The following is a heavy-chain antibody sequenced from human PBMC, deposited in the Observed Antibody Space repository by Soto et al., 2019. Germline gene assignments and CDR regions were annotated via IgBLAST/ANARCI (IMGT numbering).Heavy chain of an antibody. Sequence: SETLSLTCAVSGYSISSGYYWGWIRQPPGKGLEWIGSIYHSGSTYYNPSLKSRVTMSVDTSKNQFSLKLSSVTAADTAVYYCARALGYCTNGVCYIGGHFDYWGQGTLVTVSS. J-gene: IGHJ4*02. CDR2: IYHSGST. CDR3: ARALGYCTNGVCYIGGHFDY. D-gene: IGHD2-8*01. CDR1: GYSISSGYY. V-gene: IGHV4-38-2*01.